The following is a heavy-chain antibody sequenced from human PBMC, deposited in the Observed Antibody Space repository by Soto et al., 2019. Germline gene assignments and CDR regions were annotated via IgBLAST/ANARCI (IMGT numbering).Heavy chain of an antibody. D-gene: IGHD2-2*02. V-gene: IGHV5-51*01. CDR2: IYPYDSDT. CDR3: ARVGGPYTAFDY. J-gene: IGHJ4*02. Sequence: PGESLKISCKASGYSFTNFWIGWVRQMPGKGLEWMGIIYPYDSDTNYSPSFQGQVTVSADESISTAYLQWSSLQASDTAIYFCARVGGPYTAFDYWGQGTLVTVSS. CDR1: GYSFTNFW.